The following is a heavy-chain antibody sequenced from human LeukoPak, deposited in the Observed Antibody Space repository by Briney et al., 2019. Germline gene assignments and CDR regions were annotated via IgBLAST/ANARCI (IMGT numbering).Heavy chain of an antibody. CDR3: ARAINWVFDY. D-gene: IGHD7-27*01. CDR2: ISSSSSTI. J-gene: IGHJ4*02. CDR1: GFTFSSYS. V-gene: IGHV3-48*04. Sequence: GGSLRLSCAASGFTFSSYSMNWVRQAPGKGLEWVSYISSSSSTIYYADSVKGRFTISRDNAKNSLYLQMNSLRAEDTAVYYCARAINWVFDYWGQGTLVTVSS.